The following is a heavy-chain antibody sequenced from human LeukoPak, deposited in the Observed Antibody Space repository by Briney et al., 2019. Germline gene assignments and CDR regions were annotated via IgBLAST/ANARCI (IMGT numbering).Heavy chain of an antibody. J-gene: IGHJ6*02. CDR2: INHSGST. V-gene: IGHV4-34*01. Sequence: PSETLSLTCAVYGGSFSGYYWSWIRQPPGKGLEWIGEINHSGSTNYNPSLKGRVTISVDTSKNQFSLKLSSVTAADTAVYYCARGPSSPLGYGMDVWGQGTTVTVSS. D-gene: IGHD7-27*01. CDR3: ARGPSSPLGYGMDV. CDR1: GGSFSGYY.